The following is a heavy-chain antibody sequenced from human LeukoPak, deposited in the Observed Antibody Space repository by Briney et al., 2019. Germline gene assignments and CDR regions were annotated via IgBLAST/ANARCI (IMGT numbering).Heavy chain of an antibody. CDR2: ISHTGGI. Sequence: SETLSLTCAVYGGSFSGRSWSWIRQAPGKGLEWIGEISHTGGINYNPSLKSRVTISADTSKNQFSLRLTSVTAADTAVYYCARGPGAITNEAFDIWGQGTMVTVSS. CDR1: GGSFSGRS. V-gene: IGHV4-34*01. D-gene: IGHD5-12*01. J-gene: IGHJ3*02. CDR3: ARGPGAITNEAFDI.